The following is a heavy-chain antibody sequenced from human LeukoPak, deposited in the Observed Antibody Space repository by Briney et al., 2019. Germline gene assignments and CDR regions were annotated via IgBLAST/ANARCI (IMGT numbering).Heavy chain of an antibody. Sequence: PGGSLRLSCAASGFTFSSYSMNWVRQAPGKGLEWVSSISSSSSYIYYADSVKGRFTISRDNAKNSLYLRMNSLRAEDTAVYYCARERVSGYGAAADYWGQGTLVTVSS. CDR3: ARERVSGYGAAADY. D-gene: IGHD5-12*01. V-gene: IGHV3-21*01. J-gene: IGHJ4*02. CDR1: GFTFSSYS. CDR2: ISSSSSYI.